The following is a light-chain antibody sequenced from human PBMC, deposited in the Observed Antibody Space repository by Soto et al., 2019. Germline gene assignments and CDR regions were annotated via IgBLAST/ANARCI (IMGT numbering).Light chain of an antibody. Sequence: QSALTQPASVSGSPGQSITISCTGTSSDVGGYNYVSWYQQHPGKAPKLMIYDVSNRPSGVSNRFSGSKSGNTASLTISGLQAEDEADYYCSSFTSSNTGVFGTGTKHTVL. J-gene: IGLJ1*01. V-gene: IGLV2-14*01. CDR1: SSDVGGYNY. CDR2: DVS. CDR3: SSFTSSNTGV.